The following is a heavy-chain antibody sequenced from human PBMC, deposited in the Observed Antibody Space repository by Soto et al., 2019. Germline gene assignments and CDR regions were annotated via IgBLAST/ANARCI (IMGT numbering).Heavy chain of an antibody. J-gene: IGHJ4*02. CDR1: GDSVSSTSAS. CDR3: VRGYSSSFDY. CDR2: TYYRSKWTN. Sequence: SHTLSRTCAISGDSVSSTSASWNWIRQSPSRGLEWLGRTYYRSKWTNDYAVSVKSRITINPDTSKNQFSLQLSSVTPEDTAMYYCVRGYSSSFDYWGQGTLVTVSS. V-gene: IGHV6-1*01. D-gene: IGHD2-15*01.